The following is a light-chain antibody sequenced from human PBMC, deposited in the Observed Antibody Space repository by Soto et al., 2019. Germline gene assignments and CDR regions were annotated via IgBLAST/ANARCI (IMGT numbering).Light chain of an antibody. V-gene: IGLV2-23*01. Sequence: QSALTQPASVSGSPGQSITISCTGTSSDVGSYNLVSWYQQHPGKAPNLMIYEGSKRPSGVSNRFSGSKSGNTASLTISGLQAEDEADYYCCSYAGSSLWVFGGGTKVTVL. J-gene: IGLJ3*02. CDR3: CSYAGSSLWV. CDR1: SSDVGSYNL. CDR2: EGS.